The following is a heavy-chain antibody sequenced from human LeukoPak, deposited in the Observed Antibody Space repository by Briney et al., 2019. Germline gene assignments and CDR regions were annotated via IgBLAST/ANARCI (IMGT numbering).Heavy chain of an antibody. CDR3: ARVRVGATVDY. D-gene: IGHD1-26*01. CDR1: GYSISSGYY. CDR2: IYHSGST. V-gene: IGHV4-38-2*02. J-gene: IGHJ4*02. Sequence: SGTLSLTCTVSGYSISSGYYWGWIRPPPGKGLEWIGSIYHSGSTYYNPSLKSRVTISVDTSKNQFSLKLSSVTAADTAVYYCARVRVGATVDYWGQGTLVTVSS.